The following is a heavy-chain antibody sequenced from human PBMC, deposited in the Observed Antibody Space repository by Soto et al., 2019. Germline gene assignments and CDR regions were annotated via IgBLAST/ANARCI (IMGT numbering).Heavy chain of an antibody. D-gene: IGHD5-18*01. V-gene: IGHV1-18*01. CDR2: ISAYNGNT. CDR1: GYTFTSYG. J-gene: IGHJ6*02. Sequence: GASVKVSCKASGYTFTSYGISWVRPAPGQGLEWMGWISAYNGNTNYAQKLQGRVTMTTDTSTSTAYMELRSLRSDDTAVYYCARALVEYSYGPGPYYYYYGMDVWGQGTTVTVSS. CDR3: ARALVEYSYGPGPYYYYYGMDV.